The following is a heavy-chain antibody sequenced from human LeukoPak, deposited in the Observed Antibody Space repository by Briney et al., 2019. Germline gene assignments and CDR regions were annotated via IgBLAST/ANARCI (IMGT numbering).Heavy chain of an antibody. D-gene: IGHD2-15*01. CDR3: ARAGYCSGGSCYSRRGPFYY. CDR2: INHSGST. J-gene: IGHJ4*02. V-gene: IGHV4-34*01. CDR1: GGSFSGYY. Sequence: SETLSLACAVYGGSFSGYYWSWIRQPPGKGLEWIGEINHSGSTNYDPSLKSRVTISVDTSKNQFSLKLSSVTAADTAVYYCARAGYCSGGSCYSRRGPFYYWGQGTLVTVSS.